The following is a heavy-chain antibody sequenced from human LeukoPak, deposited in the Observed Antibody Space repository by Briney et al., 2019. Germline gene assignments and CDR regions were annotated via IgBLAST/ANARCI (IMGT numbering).Heavy chain of an antibody. D-gene: IGHD3-9*01. CDR1: GFTFSDYY. J-gene: IGHJ5*02. CDR2: ISSSSSYT. CDR3: ARVSRYFDWLSPGNNWFDP. Sequence: PGGSLRLSCAASGFTFSDYYMSWIRQAPGKGLEWVSYISSSSSYTNYADSVKGRFTISRDNAKNSLYLQMDSLRAEDTAVYYCARVSRYFDWLSPGNNWFDPWGQGTLVTVSS. V-gene: IGHV3-11*06.